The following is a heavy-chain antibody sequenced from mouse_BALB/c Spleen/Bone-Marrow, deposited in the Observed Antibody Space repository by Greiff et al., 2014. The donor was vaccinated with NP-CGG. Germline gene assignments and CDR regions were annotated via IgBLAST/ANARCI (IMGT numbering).Heavy chain of an antibody. CDR3: ARKGGAMDY. J-gene: IGHJ4*01. Sequence: DVMLVESGGGLVQPGGSRKLSCAASGFTFSYYGMAWVRQAPGKGPEWVAFISNLAYSIYYADTVTGRFTTSRENAKNTLYLEMSSLRSEDTAMYYCARKGGAMDYWGQGTSVTVSS. CDR2: ISNLAYSI. V-gene: IGHV5-15*02. CDR1: GFTFSYYG.